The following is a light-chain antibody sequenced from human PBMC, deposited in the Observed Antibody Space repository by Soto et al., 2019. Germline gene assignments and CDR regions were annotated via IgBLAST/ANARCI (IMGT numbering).Light chain of an antibody. CDR1: QSVSSC. V-gene: IGKV3-11*01. CDR3: QQCGTRPPIT. Sequence: EIVLTQSPATVSLSPGERVTLSCRASQSVSSCLACYQQKPGQAPRLLIYDTSIRAAAIPARFSGGGSGTDFTLTISSLEPEDFAVYFCQQCGTRPPITFGQGTRLEIK. CDR2: DTS. J-gene: IGKJ5*01.